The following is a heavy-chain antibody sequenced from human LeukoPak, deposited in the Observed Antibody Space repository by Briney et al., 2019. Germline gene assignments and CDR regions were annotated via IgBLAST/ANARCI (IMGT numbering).Heavy chain of an antibody. CDR1: GFTFSNAW. J-gene: IGHJ4*02. Sequence: PGGSLRLSCAASGFTFSNAWMSWVRQAPGKGLEWVGRIKSKTDGGTTDYAAPVRGRFTISRDDSKNTLYLQMNSLKTEDTAVYYCTTDVGDHDFDYWGQGTLVTVSS. D-gene: IGHD4-17*01. CDR2: IKSKTDGGTT. V-gene: IGHV3-15*01. CDR3: TTDVGDHDFDY.